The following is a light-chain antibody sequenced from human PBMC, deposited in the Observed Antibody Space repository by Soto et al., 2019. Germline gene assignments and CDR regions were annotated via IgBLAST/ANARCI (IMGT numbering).Light chain of an antibody. J-gene: IGKJ2*01. V-gene: IGKV4-1*01. CDR2: WAS. CDR1: QSVLYSSNNKNY. CDR3: QQYYSTPYT. Sequence: DIVMTQSPDSLAVSLGERATINCKSSQSVLYSSNNKNYLAWYQQKPGQPPKLLIYWASTRVSGVPDRFSGSGSGTDFTLTIRSLQAEDVAVYYCQQYYSTPYTFGQGTKLEIK.